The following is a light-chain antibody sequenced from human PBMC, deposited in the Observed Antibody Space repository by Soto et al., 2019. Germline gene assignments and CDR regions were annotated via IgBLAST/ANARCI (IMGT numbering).Light chain of an antibody. CDR2: DAS. CDR1: HDVSNY. Sequence: EIQMSQSPSSLSASVGDRVTLTCQASHDVSNYLNLYQQKPGKDPKLLIYDASNLETGVPSRFSGSGSGTDFTFTISSLQHEDIATYYCQQYDNLPYTFGQGTK. V-gene: IGKV1-33*01. CDR3: QQYDNLPYT. J-gene: IGKJ2*01.